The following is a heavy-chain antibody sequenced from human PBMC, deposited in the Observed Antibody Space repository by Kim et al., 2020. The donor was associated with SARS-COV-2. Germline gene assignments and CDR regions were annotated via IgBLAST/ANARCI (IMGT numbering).Heavy chain of an antibody. CDR3: ARVVLPTVIHYYYYMDV. J-gene: IGHJ6*03. CDR1: GGSISSSNW. CDR2: IYHSGST. D-gene: IGHD4-17*01. V-gene: IGHV4-4*02. Sequence: SETLSLTCAVSGGSISSSNWWSWVRQPPGKGLEWIGEIYHSGSTNYNPSLKSRVTISVDKSKNQFSLKLSSVTAADTAVYYCARVVLPTVIHYYYYMDVWGKVTTVTVSS.